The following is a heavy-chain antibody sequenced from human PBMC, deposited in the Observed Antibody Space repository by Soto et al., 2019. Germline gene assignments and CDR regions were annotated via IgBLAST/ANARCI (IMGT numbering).Heavy chain of an antibody. J-gene: IGHJ6*02. V-gene: IGHV1-69*02. D-gene: IGHD2-2*01. Sequence: QVQLVQSGAEVKKPGSSVKVSCKASGGTFSSYTISWVRQAPGQGLEWMGRIIPILGIANYAQKFQGRVTITADKSTSTAYMELSSLRSEDTAVYYCASSCPSSTSSSSPTDDYYYYGMDVWGQGTTVTVSS. CDR1: GGTFSSYT. CDR3: ASSCPSSTSSSSPTDDYYYYGMDV. CDR2: IIPILGIA.